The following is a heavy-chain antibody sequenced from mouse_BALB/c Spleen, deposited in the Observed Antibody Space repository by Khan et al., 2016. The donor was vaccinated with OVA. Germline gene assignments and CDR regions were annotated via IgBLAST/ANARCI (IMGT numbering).Heavy chain of an antibody. D-gene: IGHD2-4*01. J-gene: IGHJ1*01. CDR3: ARFYDYEGYFDV. CDR2: IWSYGST. V-gene: IGHV2-4*02. CDR1: GFSLTSYG. Sequence: QGQLKQSGPGLVQPSQNLSITCTVSGFSLTSYGVHWVRQPPGKGLEWLGVIWSYGSTDYNAAFISRLSISKDNSKSQVFFKMNSLQADDTAIYYCARFYDYEGYFDVWGAGTTVTVSS.